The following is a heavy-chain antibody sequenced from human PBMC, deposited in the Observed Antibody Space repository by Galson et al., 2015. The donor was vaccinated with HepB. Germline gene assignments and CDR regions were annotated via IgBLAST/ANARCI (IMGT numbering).Heavy chain of an antibody. J-gene: IGHJ5*02. CDR1: GYTFTSYG. CDR2: ISAYNGNT. V-gene: IGHV1-18*04. D-gene: IGHD3-3*01. Sequence: SVKVSCKASGYTFTSYGISWVRQAPGQGLEWMGWISAYNGNTNYAQKLQGRVTMTTDTSTSTAYMKLRSLRSDDTAVYYCARSPYDFWSGYYRAAIGVDPWGQGTLVTVSS. CDR3: ARSPYDFWSGYYRAAIGVDP.